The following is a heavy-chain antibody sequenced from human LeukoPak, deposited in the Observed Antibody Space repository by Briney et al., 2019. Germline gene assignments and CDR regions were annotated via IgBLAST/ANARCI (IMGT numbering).Heavy chain of an antibody. J-gene: IGHJ3*02. CDR2: ISSSGSTI. Sequence: GGSLRLSCAASGFTFSDYYMSWIRQAPGKGLEWVSYISSSGSTIYYADSVKGRFTISRDNAKNSLYLQMNSLRAEDTAVYYCARPLGTGDRWSAFDIWGQGTMVTVSS. D-gene: IGHD7-27*01. V-gene: IGHV3-11*01. CDR1: GFTFSDYY. CDR3: ARPLGTGDRWSAFDI.